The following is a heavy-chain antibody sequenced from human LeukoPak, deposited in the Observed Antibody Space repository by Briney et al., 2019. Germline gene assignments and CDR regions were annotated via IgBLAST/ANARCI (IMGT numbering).Heavy chain of an antibody. CDR3: ARGAAFSDYDYYYYYYMDV. D-gene: IGHD4/OR15-4a*01. J-gene: IGHJ6*03. V-gene: IGHV1-2*02. Sequence: ASVKVSCKASGYTFTGYHIHWVRQAPGQGPEWMAWINPNSGGTKYAQKFQGRVTMTRDTSISTAYMEMSRLTSDDTAVYYCARGAAFSDYDYYYYYYMDVWGKGTTVTISS. CDR1: GYTFTGYH. CDR2: INPNSGGT.